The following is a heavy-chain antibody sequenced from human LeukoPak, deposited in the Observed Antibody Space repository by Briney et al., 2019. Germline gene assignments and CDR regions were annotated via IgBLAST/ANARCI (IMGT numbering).Heavy chain of an antibody. J-gene: IGHJ3*02. CDR1: GGSIMVAAYS. Sequence: PSETLSLTCTVSGGSIMVAAYSWSWIRQPPGKGLEWIGYIYHSGGTYYNPSLKSRVPISLDRSKNQFSLKLSSVTAADTAVYFCARGYGDNSGAFDIWGQGTLVTVSS. D-gene: IGHD4-23*01. CDR2: IYHSGGT. V-gene: IGHV4-30-2*01. CDR3: ARGYGDNSGAFDI.